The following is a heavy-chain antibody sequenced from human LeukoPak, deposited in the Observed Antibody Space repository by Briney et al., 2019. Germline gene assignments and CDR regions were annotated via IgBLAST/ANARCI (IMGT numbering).Heavy chain of an antibody. CDR1: GYTFTGYY. CDR2: INPNSGGT. D-gene: IGHD6-19*01. J-gene: IGHJ4*02. Sequence: GASVKVSCKASGYTFTGYYMHWVRQAPGQGLEWMGWINPNSGGTDYAQKFQVGVTMTRDTSISTAYMELSRLRSDDTAVYYCASIRGYSSGWSPGDYWGQGTLVTVSS. CDR3: ASIRGYSSGWSPGDY. V-gene: IGHV1-2*02.